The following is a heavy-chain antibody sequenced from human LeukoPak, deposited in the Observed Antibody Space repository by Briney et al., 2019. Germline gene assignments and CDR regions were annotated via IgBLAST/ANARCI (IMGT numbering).Heavy chain of an antibody. V-gene: IGHV4-34*01. CDR1: GGSFSGYY. Sequence: SETLSLTCAVYGGSFSGYYWSWIRQPPGKGLEWIGEINHSRSTNYNPSLKSRVTISGDTSKNQFSLKLSSVTAADTAVYFCARVGYSYVINDWSRTGLGAYPTKYYYHMDVWGKGTTVTVSS. CDR2: INHSRST. CDR3: ARVGYSYVINDWSRTGLGAYPTKYYYHMDV. J-gene: IGHJ6*03. D-gene: IGHD5-18*01.